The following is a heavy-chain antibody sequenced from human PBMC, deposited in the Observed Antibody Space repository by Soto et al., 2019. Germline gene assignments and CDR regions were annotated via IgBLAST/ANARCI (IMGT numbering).Heavy chain of an antibody. Sequence: ASVKVSCKASGFTFTSSAMQWVRQARGQRLEWIGWIVVGSGNTNYAQKFQERVTITRDMSTSTAYMELSSLRSEDTAVYYCAATSFVGGDYDFWKGYLAPYYYYMDVWGKGTTVTVSS. CDR3: AATSFVGGDYDFWKGYLAPYYYYMDV. V-gene: IGHV1-58*02. D-gene: IGHD3-3*01. CDR2: IVVGSGNT. J-gene: IGHJ6*03. CDR1: GFTFTSSA.